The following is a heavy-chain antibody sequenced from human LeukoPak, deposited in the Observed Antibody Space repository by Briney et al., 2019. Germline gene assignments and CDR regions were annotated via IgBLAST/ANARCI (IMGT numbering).Heavy chain of an antibody. J-gene: IGHJ4*02. CDR3: ATGTPDYGDYELDY. CDR1: GYTLTELS. Sequence: ASVKVSCKVSGYTLTELSMHWVRQAPGKGLEWMGGFDPEDGETIYAQKFQGRVTMTEDTSTDTAYMELSSLRSEDTAVYYCATGTPDYGDYELDYWGQGTLVTVSS. V-gene: IGHV1-24*01. D-gene: IGHD4-17*01. CDR2: FDPEDGET.